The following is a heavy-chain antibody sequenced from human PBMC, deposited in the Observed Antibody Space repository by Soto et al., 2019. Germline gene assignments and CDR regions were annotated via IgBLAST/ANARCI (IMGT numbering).Heavy chain of an antibody. Sequence: QITLKESGPTLVKPTQTLTLTCTFSGFPLSTSGVGVGWIRQPPGKALEWLALIYWDDDKRYSPSLKSRLTITKDTSKNQVVLTMTNMDPVDTATDYCAHAGYCISTSCYPQGYSGYGLGYWGQGTLVTVSS. D-gene: IGHD2-2*01. V-gene: IGHV2-5*02. J-gene: IGHJ4*02. CDR2: IYWDDDK. CDR1: GFPLSTSGVG. CDR3: AHAGYCISTSCYPQGYSGYGLGY.